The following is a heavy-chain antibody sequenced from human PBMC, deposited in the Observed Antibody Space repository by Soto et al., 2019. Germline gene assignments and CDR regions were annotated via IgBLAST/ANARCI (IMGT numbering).Heavy chain of an antibody. J-gene: IGHJ6*02. Sequence: QITLKESGPTLVKPTQTLTLTCTFSGFSLTTSGVAVGWIRQSPGKALEWLALIYWNDDKRYSPSLNNRLTMAKDTSKTHVVLTMTNRDPVDAATYYCAHGVFTSFYAIDAWGQRTTVTVSS. CDR2: IYWNDDK. CDR3: AHGVFTSFYAIDA. D-gene: IGHD2-8*01. V-gene: IGHV2-5*01. CDR1: GFSLTTSGVA.